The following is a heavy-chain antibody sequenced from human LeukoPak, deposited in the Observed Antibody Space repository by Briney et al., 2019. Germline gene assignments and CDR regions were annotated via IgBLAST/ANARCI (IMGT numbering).Heavy chain of an antibody. CDR2: ITGSGSTT. CDR3: GKDPNGDYVGAFDFQR. Sequence: PGGSLRLSCAASGFTFRNYAVVWVRQAPGKGLEWVSAITGSGSTTYYADSVRGRFTIYRDSSKNTLYLQMNSLRGEDTAVYYCGKDPNGDYVGAFDFQRWGQGTLVTVSS. CDR1: GFTFRNYA. D-gene: IGHD4-17*01. J-gene: IGHJ1*01. V-gene: IGHV3-23*01.